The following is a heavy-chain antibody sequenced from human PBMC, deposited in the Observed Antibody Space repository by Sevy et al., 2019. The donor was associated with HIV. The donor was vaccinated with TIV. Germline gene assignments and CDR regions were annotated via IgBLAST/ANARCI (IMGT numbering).Heavy chain of an antibody. V-gene: IGHV3-23*01. D-gene: IGHD2-15*01. CDR2: ISGSGGST. J-gene: IGHJ3*02. CDR1: EFTFSSYW. CDR3: AKGRRWVVVASQAAAFDI. Sequence: GGSLRLSCAASEFTFSSYWMSWVRQAPGKGLEWVSAISGSGGSTYYADSVKGRFTISRDNSKNTLYLQMNSLRAEDTAVYYCAKGRRWVVVASQAAAFDIWGQGTMVTVSS.